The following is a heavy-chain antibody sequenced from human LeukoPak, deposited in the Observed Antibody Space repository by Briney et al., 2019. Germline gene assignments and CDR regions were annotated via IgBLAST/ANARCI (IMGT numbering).Heavy chain of an antibody. CDR3: ARDRLRYSSSWPHFDY. D-gene: IGHD6-13*01. V-gene: IGHV3-33*07. CDR1: GFTFNKYW. J-gene: IGHJ4*02. Sequence: GGSLRLSCEASGFTFNKYWMTWVRQAPGKGLEWVAVIWYDGSNKYYADSVKGRFTISRDNSKNTLYLQMNSLRAEDTAVYYCARDRLRYSSSWPHFDYWGQGTLVTVSS. CDR2: IWYDGSNK.